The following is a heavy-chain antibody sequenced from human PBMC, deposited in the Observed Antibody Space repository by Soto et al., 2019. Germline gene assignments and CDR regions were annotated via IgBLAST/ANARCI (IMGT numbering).Heavy chain of an antibody. CDR3: ARAGDSSGYSDY. D-gene: IGHD3-22*01. CDR2: INHSGSTT. CDR1: VGSLRCYY. Sequence: SETLSLTCAVYVGSLRCYYWSWIRQPPGKWLEWIGEINHSGSTTXXNPSLKSRXTISVYTSKNHXSLKLXSVTAADTAVYYCARAGDSSGYSDYWSQGTLVTVSS. V-gene: IGHV4-34*01. J-gene: IGHJ4*02.